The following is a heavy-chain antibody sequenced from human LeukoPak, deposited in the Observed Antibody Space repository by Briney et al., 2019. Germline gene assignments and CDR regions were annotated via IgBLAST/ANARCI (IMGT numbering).Heavy chain of an antibody. CDR1: GGSVSGYY. V-gene: IGHV4-59*02. CDR2: ILYSGST. Sequence: SETLSLTCSVSGGSVSGYYWSWIRQFPGKGLEWIGNILYSGSTNYNPSLKSRVSISIDTSKNQLSLKLTSVTAADTAVYYCARVGPVIGYYFDYWGQGIPVTVSS. D-gene: IGHD2-2*03. J-gene: IGHJ4*02. CDR3: ARVGPVIGYYFDY.